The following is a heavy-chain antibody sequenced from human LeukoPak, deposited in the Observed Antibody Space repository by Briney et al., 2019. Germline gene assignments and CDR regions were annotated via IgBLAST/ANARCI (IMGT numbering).Heavy chain of an antibody. D-gene: IGHD6-13*01. CDR3: ARDGGYSSSWYLGGAFDI. CDR1: GFTFSSYS. Sequence: GGSLRLSCAASGFTFSSYSMNWVRQAPGKGLEWVSSISSSSSYKYYADSVKGRFTISRDNAKNSLYLQMNSLRAEDTAVYYCARDGGYSSSWYLGGAFDIWGQGTMVTVS. J-gene: IGHJ3*02. V-gene: IGHV3-21*01. CDR2: ISSSSSYK.